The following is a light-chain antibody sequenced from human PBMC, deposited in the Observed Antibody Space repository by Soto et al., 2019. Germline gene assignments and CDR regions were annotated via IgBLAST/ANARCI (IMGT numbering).Light chain of an antibody. J-gene: IGLJ1*01. V-gene: IGLV1-47*01. CDR2: RNN. Sequence: QSALTQPPSASGTPGQRVTISCSGSSSNIGKNNVYWYQQLPGTTPQLLIYRNNQRPSGVPDRFSASKSGTSASLAISGLRSEDEADYYCAAWDDSLSGLYVFGTGTKVTLL. CDR1: SSNIGKNN. CDR3: AAWDDSLSGLYV.